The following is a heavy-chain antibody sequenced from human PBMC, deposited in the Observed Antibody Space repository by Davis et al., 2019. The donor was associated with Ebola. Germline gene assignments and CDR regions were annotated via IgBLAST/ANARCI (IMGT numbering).Heavy chain of an antibody. CDR2: IRQDGSET. CDR3: ARNHGYNRFDP. J-gene: IGHJ5*02. CDR1: GLTFNTYA. Sequence: PGGSLRLSCTASGLTFNTYAMSWVRQAPGKGLEWVANIRQDGSETEYVDSVKGRFTVSRDNAKSSLYLQMNSLRTEDTAVYYCARNHGYNRFDPWGQGALVTVSS. V-gene: IGHV3-7*03.